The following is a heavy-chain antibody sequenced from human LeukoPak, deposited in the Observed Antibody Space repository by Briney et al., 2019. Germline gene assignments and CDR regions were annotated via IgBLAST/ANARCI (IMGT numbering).Heavy chain of an antibody. CDR1: GYTFTSYG. V-gene: IGHV1-18*01. CDR3: AREDSSSWLNNWFDP. J-gene: IGHJ5*02. D-gene: IGHD6-13*01. CDR2: ISAYNGNT. Sequence: GASVKVSCKASGYTFTSYGISWVRQAPGQGLEWMGWISAYNGNTNYAQKLQGRVTMTTDTSTSTAYMELRSLRSDDTAVYYCAREDSSSWLNNWFDPWAREPWSPSPQ.